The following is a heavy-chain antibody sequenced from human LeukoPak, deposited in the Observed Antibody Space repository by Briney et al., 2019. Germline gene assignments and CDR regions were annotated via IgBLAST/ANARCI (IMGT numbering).Heavy chain of an antibody. CDR1: GGSISSSSYY. Sequence: SETLSLTCTVSGGSISSSSYYWGWIRQPPGKGLEWIGSIYYSGSTYYNPSLKSRVTISVDTSKNQFSLKLSSVTAADTAVYYCARELVVAAIRYFDYWGQGTLVTVSS. V-gene: IGHV4-39*02. J-gene: IGHJ4*02. CDR2: IYYSGST. D-gene: IGHD2-15*01. CDR3: ARELVVAAIRYFDY.